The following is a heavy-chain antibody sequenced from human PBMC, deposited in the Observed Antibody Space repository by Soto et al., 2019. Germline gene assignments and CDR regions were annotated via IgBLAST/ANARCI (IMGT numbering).Heavy chain of an antibody. V-gene: IGHV1-18*01. CDR2: INPYNGNT. Sequence: QVQLAQSGAEVKKPGASVKVSCKASGYTFTSYGITWVRQAPGQGLEWMAWINPYNGNTKYAEKFLGRVTVTTDTSTATAYMEVRSLTSDDTAVFYCARVGVGLAAPRVGPYWGQGTPVTVSS. CDR1: GYTFTSYG. CDR3: ARVGVGLAAPRVGPY. J-gene: IGHJ4*02. D-gene: IGHD6-13*01.